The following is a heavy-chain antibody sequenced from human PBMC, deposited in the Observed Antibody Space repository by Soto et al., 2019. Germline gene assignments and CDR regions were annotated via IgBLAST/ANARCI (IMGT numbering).Heavy chain of an antibody. CDR2: INPSGGYT. V-gene: IGHV1-46*03. J-gene: IGHJ4*02. CDR1: GYTFTSYY. D-gene: IGHD2-21*01. Sequence: ASVKVSCKASGYTFTSYYMNWVRQAPGQGLEWLGIINPSGGYTTYAQRFLGRVTMTSDTSTSTVHMELGSLTSEDTAVYYCARGGGMVVVKTPYDHWDEGPLVTVSP. CDR3: ARGGGMVVVKTPYDH.